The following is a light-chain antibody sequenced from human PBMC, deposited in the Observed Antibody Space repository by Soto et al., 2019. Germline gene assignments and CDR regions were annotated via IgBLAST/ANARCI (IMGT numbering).Light chain of an antibody. CDR3: QQSYTPQYT. V-gene: IGKV1-39*01. CDR1: QSVTSY. Sequence: DIQMTQSPSSLSASIGDRVTITCRASQSVTSYLNWYQQKPGKAPTLLIYAASSLHSGVPSRFRGGGSGTDFTLTLSSLQPEDFATYYCQQSYTPQYTFGQGTKLEIK. CDR2: AAS. J-gene: IGKJ2*01.